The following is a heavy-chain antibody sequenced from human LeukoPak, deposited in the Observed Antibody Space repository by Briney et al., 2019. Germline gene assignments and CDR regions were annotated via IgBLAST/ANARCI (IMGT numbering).Heavy chain of an antibody. Sequence: ASVKVSCKASGYTFTSYDINWVRQATGQGLEWMGWMNPNSGNTGHAQKFQGRVTITRNTSISTAYMELSSLRSEDTAVYYCARVWDYGDDYWGQGTLVTVSS. V-gene: IGHV1-8*03. CDR3: ARVWDYGDDY. CDR1: GYTFTSYD. CDR2: MNPNSGNT. J-gene: IGHJ4*02. D-gene: IGHD4-17*01.